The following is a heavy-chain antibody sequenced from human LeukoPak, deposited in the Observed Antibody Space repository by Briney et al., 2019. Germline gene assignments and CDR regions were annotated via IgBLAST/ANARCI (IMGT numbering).Heavy chain of an antibody. D-gene: IGHD3-22*01. J-gene: IGHJ6*03. V-gene: IGHV3-48*03. CDR3: ARDRPLDYYDSSGYYSPYYYYMDV. Sequence: GGSLRLSCAASGFTFSSYEMNWVRQAPGKGLEWVSYISSSGSTIYYADSVRGRFTISRDNAKNSLYLQMNSLRAEDTAVYYCARDRPLDYYDSSGYYSPYYYYMDVWGKGTTVTISS. CDR2: ISSSGSTI. CDR1: GFTFSSYE.